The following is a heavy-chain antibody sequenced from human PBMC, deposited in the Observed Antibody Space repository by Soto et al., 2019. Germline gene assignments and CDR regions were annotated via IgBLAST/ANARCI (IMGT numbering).Heavy chain of an antibody. D-gene: IGHD6-19*01. J-gene: IGHJ4*02. CDR2: ISSTSSNI. Sequence: GGSLRLSCAASGFTFSSYGMTWVRQSPGKGLEWVSYISSTSSNIYYTDSVKGRFTIAKDNVKNSLYLLMNRLRDEDTGVYYCARVLGCSSGPLSVSHYWGQGTLVTVSS. V-gene: IGHV3-48*02. CDR3: ARVLGCSSGPLSVSHY. CDR1: GFTFSSYG.